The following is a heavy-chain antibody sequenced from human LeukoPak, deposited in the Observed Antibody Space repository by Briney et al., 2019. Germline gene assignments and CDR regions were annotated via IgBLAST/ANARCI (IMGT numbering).Heavy chain of an antibody. CDR3: ARDRANWNDGVGY. CDR1: GFTFSSYS. D-gene: IGHD1-1*01. J-gene: IGHJ4*02. CDR2: ISSSSSYI. V-gene: IGHV3-21*01. Sequence: PGGSLRLSCAASGFTFSSYSTNWVRQAPGKGLEWVSSISSSSSYIYYADSVKGRFTISRDNAKNSLCLQMNSLRAEDTAVYYCARDRANWNDGVGYWGQGTLVTVSS.